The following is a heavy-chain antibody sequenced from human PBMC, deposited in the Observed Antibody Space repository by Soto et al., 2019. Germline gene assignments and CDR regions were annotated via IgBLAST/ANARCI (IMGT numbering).Heavy chain of an antibody. V-gene: IGHV3-23*01. CDR1: GFTFSSYA. J-gene: IGHJ4*02. Sequence: PGGSLRLSCAASGFTFSSYAMSWVRQAPGKGLEWVSAISGSGGSTYYADSVKGRFTISRDNSKNTLYLQMNSLRAEDTAVYYCAKERVQVGDTLTYFFDYWGQGTLVTVSS. CDR2: ISGSGGST. CDR3: AKERVQVGDTLTYFFDY. D-gene: IGHD1-26*01.